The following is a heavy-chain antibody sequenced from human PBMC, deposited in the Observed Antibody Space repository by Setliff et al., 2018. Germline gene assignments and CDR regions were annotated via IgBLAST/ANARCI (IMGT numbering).Heavy chain of an antibody. D-gene: IGHD3-3*01. J-gene: IGHJ6*03. V-gene: IGHV4-61*09. CDR3: ARVTGFFYVDA. Sequence: KASETLSLTCTVSGGSVGSDFSYWTWIRQPAGKELEWIGQIYTSWSTNYNPSLQSRVTISLDASKNQFYLRLASVTAADTAVYYCARVTGFFYVDAWGKGTTVTVSS. CDR1: GGSVGSDFSY. CDR2: IYTSWST.